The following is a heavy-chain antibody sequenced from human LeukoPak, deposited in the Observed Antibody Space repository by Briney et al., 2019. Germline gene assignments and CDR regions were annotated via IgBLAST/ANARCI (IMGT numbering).Heavy chain of an antibody. Sequence: GGSLRLSCAASELNFRSYAMSWVRQAPGKGLEWVSAISGSGESTYYADSVKGRFTISRDNSKNTLYLQMITLRAEDTAVYYCAATTVVNYNYYYYMDVWGKGTTVTVSS. V-gene: IGHV3-23*01. CDR2: ISGSGEST. CDR3: AATTVVNYNYYYYMDV. CDR1: ELNFRSYA. J-gene: IGHJ6*03. D-gene: IGHD4-23*01.